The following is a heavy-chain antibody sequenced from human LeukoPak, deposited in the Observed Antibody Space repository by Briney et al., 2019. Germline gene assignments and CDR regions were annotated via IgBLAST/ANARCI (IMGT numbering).Heavy chain of an antibody. V-gene: IGHV3-30-3*01. Sequence: PGRSLRLSCAASGFTFNSYAMHWVRQAPGKGLEWVAVISYDGSNKYYAESVKGRFTISRDNSKNTLYVQMNSLRVEDTAVYYCASEGRPVWGQGTLVTVSS. J-gene: IGHJ4*02. CDR2: ISYDGSNK. CDR3: ASEGRPV. CDR1: GFTFNSYA.